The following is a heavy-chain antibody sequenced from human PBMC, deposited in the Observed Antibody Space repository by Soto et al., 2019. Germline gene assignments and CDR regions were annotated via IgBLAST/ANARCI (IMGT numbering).Heavy chain of an antibody. J-gene: IGHJ4*02. CDR1: GDSITSSTYY. CDR2: IYYSGST. V-gene: IGHV4-39*01. CDR3: ARQPYDSSDYFDY. Sequence: SETLSLTCTVSGDSITSSTYYWGWIRQPPGKGLEWIGSIYYSGSTYYNPSLNSRVTISVDTSRIHFSLKLISVTAADTAVYYCARQPYDSSDYFDYWGQGTLVTVSS. D-gene: IGHD3-22*01.